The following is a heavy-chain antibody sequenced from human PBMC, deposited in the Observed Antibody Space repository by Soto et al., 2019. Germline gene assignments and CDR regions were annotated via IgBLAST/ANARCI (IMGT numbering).Heavy chain of an antibody. CDR2: MSGSSSTT. V-gene: IGHV3-23*01. J-gene: IGHJ4*02. CDR1: GLTLRNYA. Sequence: GGALRLCCSTSGLTLRNYAMSWVRQAPGGGLEWVSSMSGSSSTTYYADSVRGRFTISRDRSKNTLYLQMSSLRAEDTALYYCAKNQERELPRVIDFWGQGTLVTVSS. D-gene: IGHD1-7*01. CDR3: AKNQERELPRVIDF.